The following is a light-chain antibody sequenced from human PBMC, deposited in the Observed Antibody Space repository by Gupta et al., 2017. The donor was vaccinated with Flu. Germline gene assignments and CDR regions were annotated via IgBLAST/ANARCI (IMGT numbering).Light chain of an antibody. CDR2: END. Sequence: KVTISSTGTSSNFANAYVAWYQQLPGTAPKLLIFENDNRPSGVPDRFSGSRSGTSATLNITGLQTGDEADYYCETLDSSRTGVVFGGRTKLTVL. CDR3: ETLDSSRTGVV. CDR1: SSNFANAY. V-gene: IGLV1-51*01. J-gene: IGLJ2*01.